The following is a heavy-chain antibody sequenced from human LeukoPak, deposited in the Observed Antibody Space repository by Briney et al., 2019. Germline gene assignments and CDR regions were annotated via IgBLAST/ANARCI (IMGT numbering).Heavy chain of an antibody. V-gene: IGHV3-7*04. CDR2: ISRDGTEK. J-gene: IGHJ4*02. CDR3: VRGDWYFES. CDR1: GFNFSDSR. Sequence: PGGSLRLSCATSGFNFSDSRMTWVRQAPGKGLQWVANISRDGTEKHFLDSVEGRFTISRDNAKKSLYLLMNSLRPQDTAVYFCVRGDWYFESWGQGTLVTVSS. D-gene: IGHD2-21*01.